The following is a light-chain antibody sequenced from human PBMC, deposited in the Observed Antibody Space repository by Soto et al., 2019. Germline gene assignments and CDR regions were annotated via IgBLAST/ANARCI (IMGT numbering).Light chain of an antibody. CDR1: QSVSSD. CDR2: GAS. Sequence: EIVMTQSPATLSVSPGERDTLSCRASQSVSSDLAWFQQKPGQAPRLLIYGASTRATGIPARFSGSGSGTEFPLTISSLQSEDVGVCYCQQYYRRPPITLGQGTRLELK. J-gene: IGKJ5*01. V-gene: IGKV3D-15*01. CDR3: QQYYRRPPIT.